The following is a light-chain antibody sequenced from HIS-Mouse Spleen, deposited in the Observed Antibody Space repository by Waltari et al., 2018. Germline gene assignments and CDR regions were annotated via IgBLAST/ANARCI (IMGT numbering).Light chain of an antibody. J-gene: IGLJ3*02. Sequence: SYELTQPPSVSVSLGQMARITCSGEALPNNYAYWYQQKPGQFPVLVIYKDSERPSGIPERFSGSSSGTIVTLTISGVQAEDEADYYCLSADSSGTYPFGGGTKLTVL. V-gene: IGLV3-16*01. CDR1: ALPNNY. CDR3: LSADSSGTYP. CDR2: KDS.